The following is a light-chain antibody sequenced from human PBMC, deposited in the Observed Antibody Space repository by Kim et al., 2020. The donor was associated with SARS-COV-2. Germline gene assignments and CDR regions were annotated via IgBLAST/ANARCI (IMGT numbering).Light chain of an antibody. CDR2: DAS. J-gene: IGKJ3*01. CDR3: QQYDDIPS. V-gene: IGKV1-33*01. Sequence: SASVRDIVTITCPASQDISNYLNWYQQKPGKAPNLLFYDASNLESGVPSRFSGSGSGTDFTSTISSLQPEDIATYYCQQYDDIPSFGPGTKVDIK. CDR1: QDISNY.